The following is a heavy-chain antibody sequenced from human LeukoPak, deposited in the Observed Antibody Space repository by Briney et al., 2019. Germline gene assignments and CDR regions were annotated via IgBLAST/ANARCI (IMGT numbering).Heavy chain of an antibody. V-gene: IGHV4-31*03. D-gene: IGHD3-10*01. CDR2: IYYSGST. CDR1: GGSISSGGYY. J-gene: IGHJ4*02. CDR3: ARDVGYYGSGSYYNVHYFDY. Sequence: SETLSLTCTVTGGSISSGGYYWSWIRQRPGKGLEWIGYIYYSGSTYYNPSLKSRVTISVDTSKNQFSLKLSSVTAADTAVYYCARDVGYYGSGSYYNVHYFDYWGQGTLVTVSS.